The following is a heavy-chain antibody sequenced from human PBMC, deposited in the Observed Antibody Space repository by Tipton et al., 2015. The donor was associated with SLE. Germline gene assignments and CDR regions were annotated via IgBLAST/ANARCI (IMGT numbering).Heavy chain of an antibody. CDR3: ARGPRSMGGSTRVDT. Sequence: TLSLTCAVYGGSFSGFYWNWIRQPPGKGLEWIGEIDHSGSTNYNPSLKSRVTISLGASKNQLSLRVSSVTAADTAVYYCARGPRSMGGSTRVDTWGQGTLVTVSS. J-gene: IGHJ4*02. CDR2: IDHSGST. CDR1: GGSFSGFY. V-gene: IGHV4-34*01. D-gene: IGHD2-2*01.